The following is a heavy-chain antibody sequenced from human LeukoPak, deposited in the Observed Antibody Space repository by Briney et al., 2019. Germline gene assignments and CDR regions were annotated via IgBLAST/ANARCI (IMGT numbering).Heavy chain of an antibody. CDR2: ISHTGSTM. D-gene: IGHD2-2*01. CDR1: GFSFSIYS. V-gene: IGHV3-48*04. J-gene: IGHJ6*03. CDR3: ARGDIVVVPAAMGRDYYMDV. Sequence: GGSLRLSRAASGFSFSIYSLNWVRQAPGKGLEWVSYISHTGSTMSYADSVKGRFTISRDNAKNSLYLQMNSLRAEDTAVYYCARGDIVVVPAAMGRDYYMDVWGKGTTVTVSS.